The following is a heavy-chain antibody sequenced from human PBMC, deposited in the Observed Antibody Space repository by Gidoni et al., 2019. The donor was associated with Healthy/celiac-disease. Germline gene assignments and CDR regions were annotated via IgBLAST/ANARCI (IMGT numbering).Heavy chain of an antibody. CDR2: ISWNRGSI. Sequence: EVQLVESGGGLVQLVRSLRLTCAASCFPINDYAIHWGRQDPGKGLEWVSGISWNRGSIGYADSVKGRFTISRDNAKNSLYLQMNSLRAEDTALYYCAKGNIDVIGVWSGYYSGPFDYWGQGTLVTVSS. CDR1: CFPINDYA. D-gene: IGHD3-3*01. CDR3: AKGNIDVIGVWSGYYSGPFDY. V-gene: IGHV3-9*01. J-gene: IGHJ4*02.